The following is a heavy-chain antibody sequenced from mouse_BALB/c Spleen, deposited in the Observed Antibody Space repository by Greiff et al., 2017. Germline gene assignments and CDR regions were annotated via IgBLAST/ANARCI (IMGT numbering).Heavy chain of an antibody. CDR2: INPSNGRT. CDR3: ARSGGNYVGAMDY. CDR1: GYTFTSYW. V-gene: IGHV1S81*02. J-gene: IGHJ4*01. Sequence: QVHVKQPGAELVKPGASVKLSCKASGYTFTSYWMHWVKQRPGQGLEWIGEINPSNGRTNYNEKFKSKATLTVDKSSSTAYMQLSSLTSEDSAVYYCARSGGNYVGAMDYWGQGTSVTVSS. D-gene: IGHD2-1*01.